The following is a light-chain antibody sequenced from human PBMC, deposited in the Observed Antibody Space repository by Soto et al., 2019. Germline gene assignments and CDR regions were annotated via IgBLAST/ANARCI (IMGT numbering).Light chain of an antibody. CDR3: QQYNDNWT. V-gene: IGKV1-5*03. J-gene: IGKJ1*01. CDR1: QSISSW. Sequence: DIQMTQSPSTLSASVGDKVTITCRASQSISSWLAWYQQKPGTAPKLLIYKASTLQTGVPSRFSGSGSGTELTLTISSLQPDDFATYYCQQYNDNWTFGQGTKVEIK. CDR2: KAS.